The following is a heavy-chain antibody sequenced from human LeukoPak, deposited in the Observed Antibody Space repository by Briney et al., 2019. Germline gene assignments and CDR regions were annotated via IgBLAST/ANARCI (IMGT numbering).Heavy chain of an antibody. CDR3: AIVRGDYGWFDP. D-gene: IGHD4-17*01. CDR2: IYYSGST. J-gene: IGHJ5*02. CDR1: GGSISSYY. Sequence: PSETLPLTCTVSGGSISSYYWSWIRQPPGKGLEWIGYIYYSGSTYYNPSLKSRVTISVDTSKNQFSLKLSSVTAADTAVYYCAIVRGDYGWFDPWGQGTLVTVSS. V-gene: IGHV4-30-4*01.